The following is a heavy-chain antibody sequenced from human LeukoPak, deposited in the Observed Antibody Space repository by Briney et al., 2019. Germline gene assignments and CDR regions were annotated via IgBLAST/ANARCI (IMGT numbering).Heavy chain of an antibody. CDR2: IYYSGST. CDR1: GGSISTYY. D-gene: IGHD6-13*01. V-gene: IGHV4-59*01. Sequence: KSSETLSLTCTVSGGSISTYYWTWIRQPPGEGLEWNGFIYYSGSTNYNPSLKSRVTMSVDTSKNQFSLRLNSVTAADTAVYYCARRLAVAGRYYFDYWGQGTLVTVSS. J-gene: IGHJ4*02. CDR3: ARRLAVAGRYYFDY.